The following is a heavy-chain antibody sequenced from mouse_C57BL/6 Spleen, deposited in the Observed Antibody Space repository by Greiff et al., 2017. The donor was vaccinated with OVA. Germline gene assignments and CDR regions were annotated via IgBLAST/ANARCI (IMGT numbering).Heavy chain of an antibody. CDR3: ARVEDYDDVWAMDY. Sequence: VKLVESGPELVKPGASVKISCKASGYAFSSSWMNWVKQRPGKGLEWIGRIYPGDGDTNYNGKFKGKATLTADKSSSTAYMQLSSLTSEDSAVYFCARVEDYDDVWAMDYWGQGTSVTVSS. D-gene: IGHD2-4*01. J-gene: IGHJ4*01. CDR1: GYAFSSSW. V-gene: IGHV1-82*01. CDR2: IYPGDGDT.